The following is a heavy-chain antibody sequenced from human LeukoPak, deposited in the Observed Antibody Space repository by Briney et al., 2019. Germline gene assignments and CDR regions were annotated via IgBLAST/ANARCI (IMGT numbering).Heavy chain of an antibody. CDR1: GYDFSTYW. J-gene: IGHJ4*02. CDR3: ARQQIYQLGPNFDN. CDR2: IYPGDSDT. V-gene: IGHV5-51*01. D-gene: IGHD5-12*01. Sequence: GESLKISCKGSGYDFSTYWIGWVRQMPGKHPGCMGIIYPGDSDTRYSPSFQGQVIISADKSISTTYLQWSSLKASDSAMYYCARQQIYQLGPNFDNWGQGTLVTVSS.